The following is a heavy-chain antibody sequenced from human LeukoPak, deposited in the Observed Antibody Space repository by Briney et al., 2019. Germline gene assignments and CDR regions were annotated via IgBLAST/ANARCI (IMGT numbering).Heavy chain of an antibody. CDR3: ARVYYDFWSGYYVDIFDY. D-gene: IGHD3-3*01. CDR1: GYTFTSYD. J-gene: IGHJ4*02. CDR2: MNPNSGNT. V-gene: IGHV1-8*01. Sequence: GASVKVSCKASGYTFTSYDINWVRQATGQGLEWMGWMNPNSGNTGYAQKFQGRVTMTRNTSISTAYMELSSLGSEDTAVYYCARVYYDFWSGYYVDIFDYWGQGTLVTVSS.